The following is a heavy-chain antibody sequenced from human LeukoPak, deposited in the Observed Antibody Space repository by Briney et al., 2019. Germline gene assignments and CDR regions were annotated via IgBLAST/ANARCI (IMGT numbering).Heavy chain of an antibody. CDR3: AKVGAPPDYFDY. CDR2: IRYDGSNK. J-gene: IGHJ4*02. V-gene: IGHV3-30*02. Sequence: PGGSLRLSCAASGFTFSSYGMHWVRQAPGKGLEWVAFIRYDGSNKYYADSVKGRFTISRDNSKNTLYLQMNSLRAEDTAVYYCAKVGAPPDYFDYWGQGTLVTVSS. D-gene: IGHD1-26*01. CDR1: GFTFSSYG.